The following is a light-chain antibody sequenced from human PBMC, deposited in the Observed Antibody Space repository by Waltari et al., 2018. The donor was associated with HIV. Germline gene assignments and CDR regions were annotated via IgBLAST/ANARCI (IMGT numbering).Light chain of an antibody. Sequence: QSALTQPASVSGSPGQSITLSCTGTSNDVGGYKFVSWYQPHPGKAPKLIIYEVSNRPSGVSNRFSGSKSGNTASLTISGLQAEDEADYYCTAHTSTSTWVFGGGTKLTVL. V-gene: IGLV2-14*01. CDR1: SNDVGGYKF. CDR2: EVS. CDR3: TAHTSTSTWV. J-gene: IGLJ3*02.